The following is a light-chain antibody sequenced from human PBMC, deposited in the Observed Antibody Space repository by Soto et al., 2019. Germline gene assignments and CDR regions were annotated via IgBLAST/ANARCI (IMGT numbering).Light chain of an antibody. Sequence: IVLTQSPGTLSLSPGERATLSCRASQSVINSYLAWYQQKPGQAPRLLLYGAYNRATGIPDRFSGSGSGTDFNLTISKLEPEDFAVYYCQQFGVSPTFGGGTKVDIK. J-gene: IGKJ4*01. CDR3: QQFGVSPT. CDR1: QSVINSY. CDR2: GAY. V-gene: IGKV3-20*01.